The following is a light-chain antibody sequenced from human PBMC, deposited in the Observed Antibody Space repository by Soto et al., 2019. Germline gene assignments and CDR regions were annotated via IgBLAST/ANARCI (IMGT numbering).Light chain of an antibody. CDR3: QQRSNWPVT. CDR1: QSVSSY. Sequence: EIVLTQSPATLSLSPGEGATLSCRARQSVSSYLAWYQQKPGQAPRLLIYDASNRATGIPARFSGSGSGTDVTLIISSLEPEDFAVYYCQQRSNWPVTFGLGTKVEV. J-gene: IGKJ1*01. V-gene: IGKV3-11*01. CDR2: DAS.